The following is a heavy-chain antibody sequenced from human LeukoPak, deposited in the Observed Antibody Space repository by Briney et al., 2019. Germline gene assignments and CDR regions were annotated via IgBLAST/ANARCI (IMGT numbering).Heavy chain of an antibody. CDR1: ARSISSGGYS. D-gene: IGHD3-16*01. J-gene: IGHJ4*02. CDR3: ARHHLIQVYFDY. V-gene: IGHV4-30-2*01. CDR2: IYHSGST. Sequence: KTSQTLSLTCAVSARSISSGGYSSSWIRQPPGRGLEWIGDIYHSGSTYYHPSLKRRATISVNRSKKQCSLKLRSLTATDTAVYYCARHHLIQVYFDYWGQGTLVTVSS.